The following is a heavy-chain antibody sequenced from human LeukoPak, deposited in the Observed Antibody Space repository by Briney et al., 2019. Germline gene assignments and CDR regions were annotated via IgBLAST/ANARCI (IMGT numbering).Heavy chain of an antibody. CDR2: ISGSGGST. CDR1: GFTFSNYA. Sequence: PGGSLRLSCAASGFTFSNYAMTWVRQAPGKGLEWASAISGSGGSTYYADSVKGRFTISRDNSKNTLYLQMNSLRAEDTAVYYCAKATNTATAYWGQGTLVTISS. CDR3: AKATNTATAY. V-gene: IGHV3-23*01. J-gene: IGHJ4*02. D-gene: IGHD5-18*01.